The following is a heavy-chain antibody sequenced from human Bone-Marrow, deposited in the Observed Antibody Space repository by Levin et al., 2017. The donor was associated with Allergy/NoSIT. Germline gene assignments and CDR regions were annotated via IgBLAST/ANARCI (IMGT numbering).Heavy chain of an antibody. V-gene: IGHV3-74*01. J-gene: IGHJ3*02. CDR2: INSDGSRT. D-gene: IGHD2-15*01. Sequence: SGGSLRLSCAASGFTLSSYWMHWVRQAPGKGLVWLSRINSDGSRTNYADSVKGRFTISRDNAKNTLYLQMNSLRAEDTAVYYCARDHGYCSGGRCDDAFDIWGQGTMGTVSS. CDR3: ARDHGYCSGGRCDDAFDI. CDR1: GFTLSSYW.